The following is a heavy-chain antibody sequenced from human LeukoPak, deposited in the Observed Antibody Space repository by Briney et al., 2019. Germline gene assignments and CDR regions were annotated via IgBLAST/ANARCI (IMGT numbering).Heavy chain of an antibody. V-gene: IGHV1-69*04. CDR2: IIPILGIA. CDR1: GGTFSSYA. CDR3: TRETSSRYFDY. J-gene: IGHJ4*02. Sequence: SVKVSCKASGGTFSSYAISWVRQAPGQGLEWMGRIIPILGIANYAQKFQGRVTITADKSTSTAYMELSSLRSDDTAVYYCTRETSSRYFDYWGQGTLVTVSS.